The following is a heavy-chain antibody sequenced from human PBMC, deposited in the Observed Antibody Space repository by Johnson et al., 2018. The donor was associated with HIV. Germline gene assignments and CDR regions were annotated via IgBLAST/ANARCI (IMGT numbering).Heavy chain of an antibody. J-gene: IGHJ3*02. CDR1: GFSFDNNG. CDR3: ARELYAILGAFDI. CDR2: INWNGGST. V-gene: IGHV3-20*04. Sequence: EQLVESGGGLVKPGGSLRLSCAASGFSFDNNGMTWVRQAPGKGLEWVSGINWNGGSTVYADSVKGRFTISRDNAKNSLYLQMNSLRAEDTALYYCARELYAILGAFDIWGQGTMVIVSS. D-gene: IGHD1-26*01.